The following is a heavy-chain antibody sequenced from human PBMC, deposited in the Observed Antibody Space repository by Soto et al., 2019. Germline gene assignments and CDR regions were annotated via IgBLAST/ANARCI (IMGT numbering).Heavy chain of an antibody. D-gene: IGHD2-2*01. J-gene: IGHJ4*02. CDR2: ISSSSSYI. CDR1: GFIFSSKT. V-gene: IGHV3-21*01. CDR3: ARDSSLVY. Sequence: EVQLVESGGGLVKPGGSLRLSCAASGFIFSSKTMNWVRQAPGKGLEWVSSISSSSSYIYYADSVKGRFTISRDNAKNSLYLQMNSLRVEDTAVYYCARDSSLVYWGQGTLVTVSS.